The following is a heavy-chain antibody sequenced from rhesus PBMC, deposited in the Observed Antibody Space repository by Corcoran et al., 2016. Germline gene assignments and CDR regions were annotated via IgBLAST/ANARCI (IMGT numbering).Heavy chain of an antibody. CDR3: ARDQHRWIAAVNFDY. D-gene: IGHD6-25*01. CDR2: NSCSGRRT. V-gene: IGHV4-173*01. Sequence: QLQLQESGPGLVKPSETLSLTCAVSGGSISSNYWRWIRQPPGKGLEWIVRNSCSGRRTDYNPSLKSRVTISTDTSKKQFSLKLRYVTAADTAVYYCARDQHRWIAAVNFDYWGQGVLVTVSS. J-gene: IGHJ4*01. CDR1: GGSISSNY.